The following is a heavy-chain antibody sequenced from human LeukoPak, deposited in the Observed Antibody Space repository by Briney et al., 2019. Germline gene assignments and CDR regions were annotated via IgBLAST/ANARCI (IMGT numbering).Heavy chain of an antibody. J-gene: IGHJ5*02. Sequence: GGSLRLSCAASGFTVSSNYMSWVRQAPGKGLEWVSVIYSGDSTYYADSVKGRFTISRHNSKNTLYLQMNSLRAEDTAVYYCARVNYYGSGSYLRWFDPWGQGTLVTVSS. CDR1: GFTVSSNY. V-gene: IGHV3-53*04. CDR2: IYSGDST. CDR3: ARVNYYGSGSYLRWFDP. D-gene: IGHD3-10*01.